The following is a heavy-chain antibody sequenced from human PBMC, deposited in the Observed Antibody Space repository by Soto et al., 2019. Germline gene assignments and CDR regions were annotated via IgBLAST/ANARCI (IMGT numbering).Heavy chain of an antibody. V-gene: IGHV4-31*03. CDR1: GASVSTGAYY. CDR3: VRALRHTAMVYPWFDP. J-gene: IGHJ5*02. D-gene: IGHD5-18*01. CDR2: VYESGYT. Sequence: SETLSLTCTVSGASVSTGAYYWGWVRHRPGRGLEWIGYVYESGYTYYNMSLKSRLTISLDRSNNQFSLGLTSVTAADTAVYYCVRALRHTAMVYPWFDPWGQGTLVTVSS.